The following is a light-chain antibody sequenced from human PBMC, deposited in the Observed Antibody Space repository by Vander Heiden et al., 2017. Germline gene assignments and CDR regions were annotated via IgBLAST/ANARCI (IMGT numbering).Light chain of an antibody. CDR1: SSDVGGYNY. CDR3: SSYTSSSTLV. J-gene: IGLJ3*02. Sequence: QSALTHPVSVSGSPGQSITIPCTGASSDVGGYNYVSWYQQHAGKPPKLMIYEGSNRPSGISNRFSGSKSDNTASLTISGLQAEDEADYYCSSYTSSSTLVFGGGNKLTAL. V-gene: IGLV2-14*01. CDR2: EGS.